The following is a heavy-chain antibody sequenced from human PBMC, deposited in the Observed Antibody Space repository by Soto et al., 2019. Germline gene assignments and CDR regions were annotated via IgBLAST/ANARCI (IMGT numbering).Heavy chain of an antibody. V-gene: IGHV3-21*01. CDR2: ISSSSSYI. CDR3: ARDQAIAVAGIDY. D-gene: IGHD6-19*01. J-gene: IGHJ4*02. Sequence: GGSLRLSCAASGFTFSSYSMNWVRQAPGKGLEWVSSISSSSSYIYYADSVKGRFTISRDNAKNSLYLQMNSLRAEDTAVYYWARDQAIAVAGIDYWGKGTLVTVSS. CDR1: GFTFSSYS.